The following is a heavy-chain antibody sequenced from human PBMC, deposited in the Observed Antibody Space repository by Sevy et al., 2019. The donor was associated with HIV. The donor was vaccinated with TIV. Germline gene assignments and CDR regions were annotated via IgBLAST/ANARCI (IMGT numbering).Heavy chain of an antibody. CDR3: ARGRSPKRLPLLYSGYDHMTAHFFDY. V-gene: IGHV4-34*01. Sequence: SETLSLTCAVYGESVSSSYWTWIRQPPGGGLDWVGEVDHSGGTSYNPSLKSRATVSLDTSKRQFSLKLKAVTAADTAVYFCARGRSPKRLPLLYSGYDHMTAHFFDYWGQGALVTVSS. CDR2: VDHSGGT. J-gene: IGHJ4*02. D-gene: IGHD5-12*01. CDR1: GESVSSSY.